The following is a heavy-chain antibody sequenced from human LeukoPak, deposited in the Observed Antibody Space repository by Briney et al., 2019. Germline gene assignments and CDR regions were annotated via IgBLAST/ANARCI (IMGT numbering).Heavy chain of an antibody. CDR2: INLSDGST. J-gene: IGHJ4*02. CDR3: ARGDKYSFGPGD. CDR1: GNTFTGSH. D-gene: IGHD3-3*01. Sequence: GASVKVSCKASGNTFTGSHMHWVRQAPGQGLEWMGIINLSDGSTNYAQKFQDRVTMTRDTPTSTVYVELSSLRSDDAALYYCARGDKYSFGPGDWGQGTLVTVSS. V-gene: IGHV1-46*01.